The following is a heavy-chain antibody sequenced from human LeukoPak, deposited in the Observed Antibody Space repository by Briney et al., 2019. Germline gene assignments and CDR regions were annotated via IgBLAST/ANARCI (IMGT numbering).Heavy chain of an antibody. J-gene: IGHJ6*03. CDR2: ISSSRVTT. D-gene: IGHD3-3*01. CDR3: ASYYDYWSGYKPDYMDV. Sequence: AGGSLRLSCAAYGFSFSLYTMNWVRQAPGKGLEWVSFISSSRVTTEYAESVKGRFTISRGNTKKSLFLQMNSLSAEDTAVYYCASYYDYWSGYKPDYMDVWGKGTTVIVSS. CDR1: GFSFSLYT. V-gene: IGHV3-48*04.